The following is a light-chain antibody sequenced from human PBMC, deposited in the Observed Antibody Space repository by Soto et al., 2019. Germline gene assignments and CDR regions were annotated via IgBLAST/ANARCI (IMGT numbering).Light chain of an antibody. V-gene: IGKV1-39*01. CDR2: AAS. J-gene: IGKJ3*01. CDR1: QTIDRW. Sequence: DIQLTQSPSTLSASIGDRVVITCRASQTIDRWLAWYQQKPGQAPRVLITAASTLQSGVPSRFSGSGSGTDFTLTINNLQPEDFATYYCQRTYNAPFTFGPGTKVAIK. CDR3: QRTYNAPFT.